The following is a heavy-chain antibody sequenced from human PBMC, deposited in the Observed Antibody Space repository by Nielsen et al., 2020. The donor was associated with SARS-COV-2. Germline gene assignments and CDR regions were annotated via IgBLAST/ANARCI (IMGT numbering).Heavy chain of an antibody. D-gene: IGHD1-26*01. CDR2: IYYSGST. Sequence: PGKGLEWIGYIYYSGSTNYNPSLKSRVTISVDTSKNQFSLKLSSVTAADTAVYYCARHEGGLDVWGKGTTVTVSS. CDR3: ARHEGGLDV. J-gene: IGHJ6*04. V-gene: IGHV4-59*08.